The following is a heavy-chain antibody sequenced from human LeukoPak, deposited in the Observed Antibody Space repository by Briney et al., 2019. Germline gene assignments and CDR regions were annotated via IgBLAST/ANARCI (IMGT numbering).Heavy chain of an antibody. V-gene: IGHV3-7*01. CDR2: IKQDGSEK. CDR3: ARRPYYYDSSGYPYFDY. CDR1: GFTFSSYW. D-gene: IGHD3-22*01. Sequence: GGSLRLSCAASGFTFSSYWMSWVRQAPGQGLEWVANIKQDGSEKYYVDSVKGRFTISRDNAKNSLYLQMNSLRAEDTAVYYCARRPYYYDSSGYPYFDYWGQGTLVTVSS. J-gene: IGHJ4*02.